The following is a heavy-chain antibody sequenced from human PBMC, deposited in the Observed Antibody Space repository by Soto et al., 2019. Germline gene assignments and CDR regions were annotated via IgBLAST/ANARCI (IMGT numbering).Heavy chain of an antibody. CDR3: TRGPRPTSTGTGAY. Sequence: LRLSCAASGFIFKMYWMHWVRQSPGKGLVWISRIYNDGTYSDYADSVRGRFTISRDNVNDTLYLQMNNLRAEDSGLYYCTRGPRPTSTGTGAYWGQGTQVTVSS. D-gene: IGHD3-10*01. CDR1: GFIFKMYW. CDR2: IYNDGTYS. V-gene: IGHV3-74*01. J-gene: IGHJ4*02.